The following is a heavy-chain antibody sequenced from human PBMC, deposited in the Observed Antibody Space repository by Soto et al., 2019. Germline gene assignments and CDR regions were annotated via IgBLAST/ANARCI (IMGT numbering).Heavy chain of an antibody. D-gene: IGHD6-13*01. J-gene: IGHJ6*02. CDR1: GFTFSSYD. CDR3: GSSGTASTCYYDMDG. Sequence: PGGALRLSCAASGFTFSSYDMHWVRQATEKGLEWVAAIGIAVDTYYPCAVNGRLTICRESAGNSLELQMNSMRAEDTAVYSCGSSGTASTCYYDMDGWGQGTRVTVSS. V-gene: IGHV3-13*01. CDR2: IGIAVDT.